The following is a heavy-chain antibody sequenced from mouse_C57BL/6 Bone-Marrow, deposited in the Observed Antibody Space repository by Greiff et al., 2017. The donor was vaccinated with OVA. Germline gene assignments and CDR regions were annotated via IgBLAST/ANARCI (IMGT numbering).Heavy chain of an antibody. V-gene: IGHV1-64*01. CDR1: GYTFTSYW. Sequence: VQLQQPGAELVKPGASVTLSCKASGYTFTSYWMHWVKQRPGQGLAWIGMIHPNSGSTNYNEKFKSKAILTVDKSSSTAYMQLSSLRSEDSAVYYCARPLRSSYGYFDVWGTGTTVTVSA. CDR3: ARPLRSSYGYFDV. J-gene: IGHJ1*03. CDR2: IHPNSGST. D-gene: IGHD1-1*01.